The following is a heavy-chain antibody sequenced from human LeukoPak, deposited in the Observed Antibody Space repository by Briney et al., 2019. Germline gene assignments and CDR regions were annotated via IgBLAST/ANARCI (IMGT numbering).Heavy chain of an antibody. CDR1: GFTFSSYA. J-gene: IGHJ4*02. CDR2: ISGSGGTT. CDR3: ATRIYQLPIDY. V-gene: IGHV3-23*01. Sequence: GGSLRLSCAASGFTFSSYAMSWVRQAPGKGLEWVSAISGSGGTTYYADSVKGRFTISRDNSKNTLYLQMNSLRAEDTAVYYCATRIYQLPIDYWGQGALVTVSS. D-gene: IGHD2-2*01.